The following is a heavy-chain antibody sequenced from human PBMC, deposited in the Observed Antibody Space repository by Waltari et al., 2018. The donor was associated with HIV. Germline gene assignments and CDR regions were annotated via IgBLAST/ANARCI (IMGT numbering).Heavy chain of an antibody. J-gene: IGHJ6*02. V-gene: IGHV1-69*01. CDR2: IIPIFGTA. D-gene: IGHD3-9*01. CDR1: GGPFSSYA. CDR3: AREIYDILTGYDYYGMDV. Sequence: QVQLVQSGAEVKKPGSSVKVSCKASGGPFSSYAIRWVRQAPGQGLEWMGGIIPIFGTANYAQKFQGRVTITADESTSTAYMELSSLRSEDTAVYYCAREIYDILTGYDYYGMDVWGQGTTVTVSS.